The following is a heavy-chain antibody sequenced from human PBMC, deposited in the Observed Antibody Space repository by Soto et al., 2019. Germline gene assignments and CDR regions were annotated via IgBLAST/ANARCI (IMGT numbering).Heavy chain of an antibody. CDR2: IYYSGNT. V-gene: IGHV4-59*01. CDR3: ASGINRSGWYPTIDD. CDR1: GGSIRTYE. Sequence: XETLSVHYTVSGGSIRTYEWSWIRQPPGKGLDWIGYIYYSGNTNYTPSLKSRVTISLDTSKNQFSLKLSSVTAADTAVYYCASGINRSGWYPTIDDWGQGTLVTVSS. J-gene: IGHJ4*02. D-gene: IGHD6-19*01.